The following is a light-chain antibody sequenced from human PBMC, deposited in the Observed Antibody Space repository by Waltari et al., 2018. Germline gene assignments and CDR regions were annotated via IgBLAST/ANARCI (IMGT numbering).Light chain of an antibody. Sequence: DIQMTQSPSSLSPSLVHRVTITCRASQGISSWLVWYHQKPGKDPKLLIYKASSLQSGVPSRFSGSGSGTDFTLTIISLQPEDFATYYYQQYNSAPPYSFGQGTKVEIK. V-gene: IGKV1-12*01. CDR2: KAS. CDR3: QQYNSAPPYS. CDR1: QGISSW. J-gene: IGKJ2*03.